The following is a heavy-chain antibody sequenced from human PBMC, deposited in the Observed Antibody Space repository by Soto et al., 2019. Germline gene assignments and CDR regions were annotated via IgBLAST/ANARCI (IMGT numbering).Heavy chain of an antibody. D-gene: IGHD2-15*01. CDR1: GGSFSGYY. CDR3: ARGWLLLGAIDY. V-gene: IGHV4-34*01. J-gene: IGHJ4*02. CDR2: INHSGST. Sequence: PSETLSLTCAVYGGSFSGYYWSWIRQPPGKGLEWIGEINHSGSTNYNPSLKSRVTISVDTSKNQFSLKLSSVTAADTAVYYCARGWLLLGAIDYWGQGTLVTVSS.